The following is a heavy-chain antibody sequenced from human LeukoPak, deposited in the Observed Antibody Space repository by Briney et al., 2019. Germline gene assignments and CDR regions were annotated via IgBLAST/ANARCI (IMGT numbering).Heavy chain of an antibody. J-gene: IGHJ4*02. CDR1: GDSVSGNIVA. CDR2: TYYRSKWYY. V-gene: IGHV6-1*01. CDR3: ARDYHDSGGFDY. D-gene: IGHD3-22*01. Sequence: SQTLSLTCVISGDSVSGNIVAWNCIRQSPSRGLEWLGRTYYRSKWYYDYAISVKSRISINPDTSKNQLSLQLKSVTPEDSAVYFCARDYHDSGGFDYRGQGTLVTVSS.